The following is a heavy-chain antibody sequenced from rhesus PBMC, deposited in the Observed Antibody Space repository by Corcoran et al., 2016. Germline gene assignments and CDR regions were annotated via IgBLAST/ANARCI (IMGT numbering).Heavy chain of an antibody. CDR2: IYGRGART. D-gene: IGHD3-3*01. CDR3: ARDRVLGLVTPSYGAFEF. V-gene: IGHV4-93*01. CDR1: GGSISSRNW. J-gene: IGHJ3*01. Sequence: QVQLQESGPAVVKPLETLSLTCAVSGGSISSRNWWSWIRQPPGKGLEWIGRIYGRGARTKNKPTLKSRDTISIDTSKNQVYLKLSSVTAADTDVYYCARDRVLGLVTPSYGAFEFWGQGLRVTVSS.